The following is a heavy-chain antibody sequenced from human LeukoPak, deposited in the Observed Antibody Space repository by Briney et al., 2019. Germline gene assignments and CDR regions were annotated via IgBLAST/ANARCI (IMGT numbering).Heavy chain of an antibody. J-gene: IGHJ5*02. Sequence: PGTLSLTCAVSGCSISSSNWWSWVRPPPGKGLEWIGEIYHSGSTNYNPSLKSRVTISVDKSKHQFSLKLSSVTAADTAVYYCARITAAAASPFDPWGQGTLVTVSS. CDR2: IYHSGST. CDR3: ARITAAAASPFDP. D-gene: IGHD6-13*01. V-gene: IGHV4-4*03. CDR1: GCSISSSNW.